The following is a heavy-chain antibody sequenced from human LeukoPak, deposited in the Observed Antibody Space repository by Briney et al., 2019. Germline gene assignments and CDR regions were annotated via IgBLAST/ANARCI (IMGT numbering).Heavy chain of an antibody. V-gene: IGHV4-38-2*02. CDR1: GYSISSGYY. D-gene: IGHD1-26*01. Sequence: SETLSLTCTVSGYSISSGYYWGWIRQPPGKGLEWIGSIYHSGSTYYNPSLKSRVTISVDTSKNQFSLKLSSVTAADTAVYYCAGALLLRPYNWFDPWGQGTLVTVSS. CDR2: IYHSGST. J-gene: IGHJ5*02. CDR3: AGALLLRPYNWFDP.